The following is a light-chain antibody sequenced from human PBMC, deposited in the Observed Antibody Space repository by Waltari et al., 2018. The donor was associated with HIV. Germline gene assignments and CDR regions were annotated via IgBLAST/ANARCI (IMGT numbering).Light chain of an antibody. J-gene: IGLJ2*01. CDR2: NVS. V-gene: IGLV2-14*01. CDR1: SSDVGGYNY. Sequence: QSALTQSASVSGSPGQSITISCTGTSSDVGGYNYVSWYQQHPGKAPKLVIYNVSNRSSGVSNRFAGSKSGNTASLTISGLQAEDEAEYYCSSYTSSNTVIFGGGTRVTVL. CDR3: SSYTSSNTVI.